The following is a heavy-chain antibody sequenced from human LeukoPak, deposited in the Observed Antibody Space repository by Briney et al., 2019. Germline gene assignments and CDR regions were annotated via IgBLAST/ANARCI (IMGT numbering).Heavy chain of an antibody. V-gene: IGHV3-30*03. J-gene: IGHJ3*02. CDR1: GFTFSSYG. CDR2: ISNDGSNK. Sequence: GRSLRLSCAASGFTFSSYGIHWVRQAPGKGLEWVAVISNDGSNKYYADSVKGRFTISRDNSKNTLYLQMNSLRAEDTAVYYCARGAYYDILTGYYKGAFDIWGQGTMVTVSS. CDR3: ARGAYYDILTGYYKGAFDI. D-gene: IGHD3-9*01.